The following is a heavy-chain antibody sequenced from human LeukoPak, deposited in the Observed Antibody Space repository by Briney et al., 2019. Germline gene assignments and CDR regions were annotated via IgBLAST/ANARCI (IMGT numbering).Heavy chain of an antibody. V-gene: IGHV1-69*13. CDR2: IIPIFGTA. Sequence: SVKVSCKASGGTFSSYAISWVRQAPGQGLEWMGGIIPIFGTANYAQKFQGRVTITADESTSTAYMELSSLRSEDTAVYYCARAEGGTYYDFWSGSERGAFDYWGQGTLVTVSS. CDR1: GGTFSSYA. J-gene: IGHJ4*02. CDR3: ARAEGGTYYDFWSGSERGAFDY. D-gene: IGHD3-3*01.